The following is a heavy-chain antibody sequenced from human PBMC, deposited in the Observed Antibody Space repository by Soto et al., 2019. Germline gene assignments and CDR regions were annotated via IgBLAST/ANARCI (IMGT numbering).Heavy chain of an antibody. D-gene: IGHD2-15*01. J-gene: IGHJ6*02. CDR3: ARAGAAPYYYYGMDV. Sequence: QVQLVQSGAEVRKPGASVKVSCKASGYTFSTSGMSWLRQAPGQGLEWMGWISTYNGDTNDAPKFQDRVTMTSDTSTSTVYTELRSLRSDDTAVYYCARAGAAPYYYYGMDVWGQGTRVTDS. V-gene: IGHV1-18*01. CDR2: ISTYNGDT. CDR1: GYTFSTSG.